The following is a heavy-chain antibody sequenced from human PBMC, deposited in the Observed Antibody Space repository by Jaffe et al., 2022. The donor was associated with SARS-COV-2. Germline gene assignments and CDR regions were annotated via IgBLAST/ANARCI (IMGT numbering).Heavy chain of an antibody. V-gene: IGHV3-30*04. Sequence: QVQLVESGGGVVQPGRSLRLSCAASGFTFSTYAMHWVRQAPGKGLEWVAVISYDGTTAYYADSVKGRFTISKDNSKNTLSLQMNSLRPEDTAVYYCVRDHSSGYFREFDYWGQGTLVTVSS. D-gene: IGHD6-25*01. CDR3: VRDHSSGYFREFDY. CDR1: GFTFSTYA. CDR2: ISYDGTTA. J-gene: IGHJ4*02.